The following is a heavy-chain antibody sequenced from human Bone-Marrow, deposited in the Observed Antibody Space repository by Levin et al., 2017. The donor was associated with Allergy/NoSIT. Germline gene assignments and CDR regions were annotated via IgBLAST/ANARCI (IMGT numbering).Heavy chain of an antibody. V-gene: IGHV3-23*01. Sequence: QRGESLKISCAASGFTFNTHAMSWVRQAPGKGLEWVSAITGSGSRTYYADSVKGRFTISRDNSKNMLYLQMNNLRAEDTAVYYCAKDNSYAYYSGSGNYYALDYWGQGTLVTVSS. CDR1: GFTFNTHA. J-gene: IGHJ4*02. D-gene: IGHD3-10*01. CDR2: ITGSGSRT. CDR3: AKDNSYAYYSGSGNYYALDY.